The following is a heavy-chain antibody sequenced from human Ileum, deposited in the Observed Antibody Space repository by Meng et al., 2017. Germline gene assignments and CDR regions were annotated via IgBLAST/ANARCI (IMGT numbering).Heavy chain of an antibody. CDR1: GYTFTTFG. CDR2: IDPGNGNR. D-gene: IGHD6-19*01. V-gene: IGHV1-18*01. CDR3: ARDRQWVFDY. J-gene: IGHJ4*02. Sequence: QVQLVQSGIEVKKPGASVKVSCKPSGYTFTTFGISWVRQAPGQGLEWMGWIDPGNGNRNFAQKFQDRITLITDTTTTTAYMELRSLRSDDTAIFYCARDRQWVFDYWGQGTPVTVS.